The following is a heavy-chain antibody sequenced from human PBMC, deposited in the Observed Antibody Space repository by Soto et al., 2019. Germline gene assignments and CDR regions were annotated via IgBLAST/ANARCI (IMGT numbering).Heavy chain of an antibody. D-gene: IGHD3-22*01. V-gene: IGHV3-30*18. CDR2: ISYDGSNK. Sequence: LSCAASGFTFSSYGMHWVRQAPGKGLEWVAVISYDGSNKDYADSVKGRFTISRDNSKNTLYLQMNSLRAEDTAVYYCAKDQGSSGYGPLDYWGQGTLVTVSS. J-gene: IGHJ4*02. CDR3: AKDQGSSGYGPLDY. CDR1: GFTFSSYG.